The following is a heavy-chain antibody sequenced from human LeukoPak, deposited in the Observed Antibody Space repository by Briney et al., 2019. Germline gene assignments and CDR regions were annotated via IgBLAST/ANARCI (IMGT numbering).Heavy chain of an antibody. CDR1: GGSISSDDYY. CDR2: LYYSGST. Sequence: SQTLSLTCTVSGGSISSDDYYWGWIRQHPGKGLEGCGYLYYSGSTYYNPSLTSRVTISVDTSKNQFSLKLSSVTAADTAVYYCAGLTSSRRAFDIWGQGTMVTVSS. D-gene: IGHD4/OR15-4a*01. J-gene: IGHJ3*02. V-gene: IGHV4-31*03. CDR3: AGLTSSRRAFDI.